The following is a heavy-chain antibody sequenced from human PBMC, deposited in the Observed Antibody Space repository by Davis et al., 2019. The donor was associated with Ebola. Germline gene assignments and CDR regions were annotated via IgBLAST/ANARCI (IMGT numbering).Heavy chain of an antibody. D-gene: IGHD2/OR15-2a*01. J-gene: IGHJ4*02. Sequence: SVKVSCKASGGTFSDYVFSWVRQAPGQGLEWMGGISPKLGTTDFRQNFQDRMTITADESASTAYTELRSLTSEDTAVYYCAIYLTNWGQGTLVSVSS. CDR1: GGTFSDYV. CDR2: ISPKLGTT. V-gene: IGHV1-69*13. CDR3: AIYLTN.